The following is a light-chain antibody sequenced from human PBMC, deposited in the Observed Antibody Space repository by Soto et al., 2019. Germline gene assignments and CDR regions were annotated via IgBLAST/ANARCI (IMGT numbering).Light chain of an antibody. CDR2: LNSDGSH. CDR1: SGHSSYA. V-gene: IGLV4-69*01. Sequence: QPVLTQSPSASASLGASVKLTCTLSSGHSSYAIAWHQQQPEKGPRYLMKLNSDGSHSKGDGIPDRFSGSSSGAERYLTISSLQSEDEADYYCQTWGTGIHGVFGSGTQLTVL. J-gene: IGLJ6*01. CDR3: QTWGTGIHGV.